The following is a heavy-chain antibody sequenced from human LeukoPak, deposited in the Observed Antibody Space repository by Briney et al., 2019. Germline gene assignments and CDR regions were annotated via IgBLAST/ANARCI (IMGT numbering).Heavy chain of an antibody. Sequence: PSETLSLTCTVSGGSISSYYWSWIRQPPGKGLEWIGYIYYSGSTNYNPSLKSRVTISVDTSKNQFSLKLSSVTAADTAVYYCAGLDILTGYYTIDYWGQGTLVTVSS. CDR3: AGLDILTGYYTIDY. J-gene: IGHJ4*02. CDR1: GGSISSYY. CDR2: IYYSGST. D-gene: IGHD3-9*01. V-gene: IGHV4-59*08.